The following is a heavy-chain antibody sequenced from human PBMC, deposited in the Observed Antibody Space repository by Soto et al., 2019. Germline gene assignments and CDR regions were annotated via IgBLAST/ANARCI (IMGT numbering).Heavy chain of an antibody. CDR1: GFTFSSYS. V-gene: IGHV3-21*01. D-gene: IGHD3-22*01. Sequence: GGSLRLSCAASGFTFSSYSMNWVRQAPGKGLEWVSSISSSSSYIYYADSVKGRFTISRDNAKNSLYLQMNSLRAEDTAVYYCARWYYYESSGYYKTTYAFDIWGQGTMVTVSS. CDR2: ISSSSSYI. J-gene: IGHJ3*02. CDR3: ARWYYYESSGYYKTTYAFDI.